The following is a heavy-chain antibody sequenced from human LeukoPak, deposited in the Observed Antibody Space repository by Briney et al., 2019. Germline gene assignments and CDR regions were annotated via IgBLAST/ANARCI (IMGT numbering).Heavy chain of an antibody. J-gene: IGHJ5*02. D-gene: IGHD2-15*01. V-gene: IGHV5-51*01. CDR2: IYPGDSDT. Sequence: GESLKVSCKGSGYSFASYWIGWVRQMPGKGLEWMGIIYPGDSDTRYSPSFQGQVTVSADKSIYTACLQWSSLKASDTAMYYCARMARYCSSSSCSYNWFDPWGQGTLVTVSS. CDR1: GYSFASYW. CDR3: ARMARYCSSSSCSYNWFDP.